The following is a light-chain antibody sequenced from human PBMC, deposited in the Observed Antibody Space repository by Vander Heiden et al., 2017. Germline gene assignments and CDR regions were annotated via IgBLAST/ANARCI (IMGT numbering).Light chain of an antibody. J-gene: IGKJ2*01. V-gene: IGKV1-39*01. CDR1: HSIGIY. CDR3: QQCYSTPLT. CDR2: AAS. Sequence: DIQLTQCPSSLSASLGDRATITVLASHSIGIYVDWYQQKPGKAPQLLIYAASSLQSGLPKRFSGSGSGTDFTLTISSLRPGDLVSYYCQQCYSTPLTFGQGTKLEIK.